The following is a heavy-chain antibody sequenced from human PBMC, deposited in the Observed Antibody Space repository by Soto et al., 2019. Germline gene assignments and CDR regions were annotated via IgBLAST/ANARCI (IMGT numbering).Heavy chain of an antibody. J-gene: IGHJ6*03. CDR3: AKWACDCSGGSCYSCYYYYYYMDV. D-gene: IGHD2-15*01. CDR2: ISGSGGST. CDR1: GFTFSSYA. V-gene: IGHV3-23*01. Sequence: GGSLRLSCAASGFTFSSYAMSWVRQAPGKGLEWVSAISGSGGSTYYADSVKGRFTISRDNSKNTLYLQMNSLRAEDTAVYYCAKWACDCSGGSCYSCYYYYYYMDVWGKGTTVTVSS.